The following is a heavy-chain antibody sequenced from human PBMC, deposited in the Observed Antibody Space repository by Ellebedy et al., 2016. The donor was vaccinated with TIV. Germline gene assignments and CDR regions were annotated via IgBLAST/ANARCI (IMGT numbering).Heavy chain of an antibody. CDR2: IKQDGSEK. J-gene: IGHJ4*02. V-gene: IGHV3-7*01. D-gene: IGHD1-1*01. Sequence: GESLKISCAASGFTFSSYWMSWVRQAPGTGLECVANIKQDGSEKYYADSVKGRFTISRDNAKNSLYMQMNSLGVEDTAVYYCAGRAYNWNDGSLFDYWGQGTLVTVSS. CDR3: AGRAYNWNDGSLFDY. CDR1: GFTFSSYW.